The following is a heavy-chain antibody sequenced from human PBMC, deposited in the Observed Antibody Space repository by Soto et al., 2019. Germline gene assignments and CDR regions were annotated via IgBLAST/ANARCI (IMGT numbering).Heavy chain of an antibody. Sequence: GASVKVSCKASGYTFTSYGISWVRQAPGQGLEWMGWISAYNGDTNYAQNLQGRVTMTADTSTNTAYMELRSLRSDDTAVYYCASHCSGTSCYEAFDIWGQGTLVTVSS. J-gene: IGHJ3*02. V-gene: IGHV1-18*01. CDR2: ISAYNGDT. CDR1: GYTFTSYG. D-gene: IGHD2-2*01. CDR3: ASHCSGTSCYEAFDI.